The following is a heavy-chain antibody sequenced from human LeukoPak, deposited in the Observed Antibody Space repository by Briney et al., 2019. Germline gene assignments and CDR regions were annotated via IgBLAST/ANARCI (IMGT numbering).Heavy chain of an antibody. D-gene: IGHD3-22*01. CDR1: GGTFSSYA. Sequence: ASVKVSCKASGGTFSSYAISWVRQAPGQGLEWMGGIIPIFGTANYAQKFQGRVTFTTDESTSTACMELSSLRSEDTAVYYYARGGGVGYYDSSGLDYWGQGTLVTVSS. J-gene: IGHJ4*02. V-gene: IGHV1-69*05. CDR2: IIPIFGTA. CDR3: ARGGGVGYYDSSGLDY.